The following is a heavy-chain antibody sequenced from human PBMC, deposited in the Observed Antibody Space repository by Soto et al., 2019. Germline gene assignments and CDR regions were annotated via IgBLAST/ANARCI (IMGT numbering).Heavy chain of an antibody. CDR3: ARGVGKDYYYYYMDV. D-gene: IGHD1-26*01. V-gene: IGHV4-31*03. Sequence: PSETLPLTCTVSCGSISSGGYYWSWIRQHPGKGLEWIGYIYYSGSTYYNPSLKSRVTISVDTSKNQFSLKLSSVTAADTAVYYCARGVGKDYYYYYMDVWGKGTTVTVSS. CDR2: IYYSGST. J-gene: IGHJ6*03. CDR1: CGSISSGGYY.